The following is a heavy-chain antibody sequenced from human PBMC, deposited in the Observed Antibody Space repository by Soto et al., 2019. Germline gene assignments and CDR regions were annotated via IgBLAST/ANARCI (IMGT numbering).Heavy chain of an antibody. J-gene: IGHJ5*02. CDR2: ISAYNGNT. CDR3: ARDRPLGYYDFWSGYSAWFDP. CDR1: GYTFTSYG. V-gene: IGHV1-18*01. Sequence: ASVKVSCKASGYTFTSYGISWVRQAPGQGLEWMGWISAYNGNTNYVQKLQGRVTMTTDTSTSTAYMELRSLRSDDTAVYYCARDRPLGYYDFWSGYSAWFDPWGQGTLVTVSS. D-gene: IGHD3-3*01.